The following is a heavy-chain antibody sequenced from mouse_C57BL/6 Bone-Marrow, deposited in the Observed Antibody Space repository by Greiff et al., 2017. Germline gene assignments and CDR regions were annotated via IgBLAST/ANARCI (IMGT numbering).Heavy chain of an antibody. V-gene: IGHV1-54*01. J-gene: IGHJ3*01. CDR3: ARRWAY. Sequence: VKLQQSGAELVRPGTSVKVSCKASGYAFTNYLIEWVKQRPGQGLGWIGVINPGSGGTNYNEKFKGKATLTADKSSSTAYMQLSSLTSEDSAVYFCARRWAYWGQGTLVTVSA. D-gene: IGHD1-1*02. CDR1: GYAFTNYL. CDR2: INPGSGGT.